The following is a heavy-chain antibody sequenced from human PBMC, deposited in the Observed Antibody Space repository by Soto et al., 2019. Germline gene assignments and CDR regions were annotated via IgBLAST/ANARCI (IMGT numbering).Heavy chain of an antibody. D-gene: IGHD2-15*01. V-gene: IGHV3-21*01. CDR2: ISSSSSYI. Sequence: GGSLRLSCAASGFTFSSYSMNWVRQAPGKGLEWVSSISSSSSYIYYADSVKGRFTISRGNAKNSLYLQMNSLRAEDTAVYYCARVDCSGGSCYFETGDYYYYMDVWGKGTTVTVSS. CDR1: GFTFSSYS. CDR3: ARVDCSGGSCYFETGDYYYYMDV. J-gene: IGHJ6*03.